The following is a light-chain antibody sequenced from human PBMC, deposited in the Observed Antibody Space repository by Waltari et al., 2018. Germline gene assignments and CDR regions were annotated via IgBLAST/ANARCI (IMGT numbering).Light chain of an antibody. CDR1: SFGVEG. J-gene: IGLJ3*02. Sequence: SYVLTQPPSVSVAPGQTARIPCAEYSFGVEGVNGYQQKSGQAPILVVYDDSDRPSGIPERFSGSNSGNTATLSISRVEVGDEADYYCQVWDSDSDVWVFGGGTKLTVL. CDR3: QVWDSDSDVWV. CDR2: DDS. V-gene: IGLV3-21*02.